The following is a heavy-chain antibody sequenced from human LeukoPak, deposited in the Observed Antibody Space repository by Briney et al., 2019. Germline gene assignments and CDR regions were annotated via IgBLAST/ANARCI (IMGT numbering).Heavy chain of an antibody. CDR1: GGSIISYY. CDR2: IYYSGST. Sequence: SETLSLTCTVSGGSIISYYWSWIRQPPGKGLEWTGYIYYSGSTNYNPSLESRVTISVDTSKSQFSLKLSSVTAADTAVYYCARHSSSTTYYYYMDVWGKGTTVTVSS. CDR3: ARHSSSTTYYYYMDV. J-gene: IGHJ6*03. D-gene: IGHD2-2*01. V-gene: IGHV4-59*08.